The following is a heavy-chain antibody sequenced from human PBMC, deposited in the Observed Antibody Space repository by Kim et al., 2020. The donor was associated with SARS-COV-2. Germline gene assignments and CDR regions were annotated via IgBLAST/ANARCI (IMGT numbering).Heavy chain of an antibody. J-gene: IGHJ4*02. CDR3: ARLTYGSGSYYFQFDY. D-gene: IGHD3-10*01. V-gene: IGHV4-31*03. CDR2: IYYSGST. CDR1: GGSISSGGYY. Sequence: SETLSLTCTVSGGSISSGGYYWSWIRQHPGKGLEWIGYIYYSGSTYYNPSLKSRVTISVDTSKNQFSLKLSSVTAADTAVYYCARLTYGSGSYYFQFDYWGQGTLVTFSS.